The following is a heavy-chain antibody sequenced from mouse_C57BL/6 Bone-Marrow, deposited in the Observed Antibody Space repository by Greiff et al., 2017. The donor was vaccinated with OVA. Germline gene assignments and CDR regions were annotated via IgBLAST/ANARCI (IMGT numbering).Heavy chain of an antibody. CDR1: GYTFTSYW. J-gene: IGHJ2*01. D-gene: IGHD2-4*01. V-gene: IGHV1-7*01. Sequence: VQLMESGAELAKPGASVKLSCKASGYTFTSYWMTWVKQRPGQGLEWIGYINPSSGYTKYNQKFKDKATLTADKSSSTAYMQLSSLTYEDSSVYYCEITTPHDDYGGQGTTLTVSS. CDR3: EITTPHDDY. CDR2: INPSSGYT.